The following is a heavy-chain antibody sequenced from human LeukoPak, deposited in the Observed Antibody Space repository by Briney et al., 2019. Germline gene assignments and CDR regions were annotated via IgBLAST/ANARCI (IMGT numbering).Heavy chain of an antibody. D-gene: IGHD6-13*01. V-gene: IGHV3-30*09. CDR1: GFSFPNYA. CDR3: ARGTGDTSSWFPDY. Sequence: GGSLRLSCASSGFSFPNYAMHWVRQAPGKGLEWVAVISYDINNKYHADSVKGRFAISRDNSRDTLYLQMNSLRPEDTAVYHCARGTGDTSSWFPDYWGQGTLVTVSS. CDR2: ISYDINNK. J-gene: IGHJ4*02.